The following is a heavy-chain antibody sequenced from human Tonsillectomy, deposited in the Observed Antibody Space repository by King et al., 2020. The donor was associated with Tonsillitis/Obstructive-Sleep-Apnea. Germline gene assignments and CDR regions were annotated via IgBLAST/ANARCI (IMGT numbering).Heavy chain of an antibody. CDR2: ISYDGSNK. V-gene: IGHV3-30*04. CDR1: GFTFSSYA. CDR3: ARDRGSFTEDAFDI. Sequence: VQLVESGGGVVQPGRSLRLSCAASGFTFSSYAMHWVRQAPGKGLEWVAVISYDGSNKYYADSVKGRFTISRDNSKNTLYLQMNSLRAEDTAVYYCARDRGSFTEDAFDIWGQGTMVTVSS. J-gene: IGHJ3*02. D-gene: IGHD3-10*01.